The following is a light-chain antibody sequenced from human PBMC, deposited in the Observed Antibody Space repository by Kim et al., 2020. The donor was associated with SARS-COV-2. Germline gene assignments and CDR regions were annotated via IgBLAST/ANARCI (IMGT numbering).Light chain of an antibody. J-gene: IGLJ3*02. V-gene: IGLV3-19*01. Sequence: SSELTQDPAVSVAFGQTVRITCQGDSLRSYYASWYQQKPGQAPVLVIYGKNNRPSGIPDRFSGSISGNTASLTITGAQAEDEADYYCNSRDSSGNHWVFG. CDR1: SLRSYY. CDR2: GKN. CDR3: NSRDSSGNHWV.